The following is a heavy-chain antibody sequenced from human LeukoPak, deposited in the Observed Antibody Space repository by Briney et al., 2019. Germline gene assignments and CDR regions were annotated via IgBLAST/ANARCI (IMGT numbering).Heavy chain of an antibody. CDR2: ISGSGGST. J-gene: IGHJ4*02. CDR3: AKDPNIVVVPAAIRGY. D-gene: IGHD2-2*02. V-gene: IGHV3-23*01. Sequence: GGSLRLSCAASGFTFSSYSMNWVRQAPGKGLEWVSAISGSGGSTYYADSVKGRFTISRDNSKNTLYLQMNSLRAEDTAVYYCAKDPNIVVVPAAIRGYWGQGTPVTVSS. CDR1: GFTFSSYS.